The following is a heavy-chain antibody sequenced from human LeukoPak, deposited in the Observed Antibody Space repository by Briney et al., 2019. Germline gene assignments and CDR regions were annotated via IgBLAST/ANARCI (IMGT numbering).Heavy chain of an antibody. Sequence: ASVKVSCKVSGSTLTEFSIHWVRQAPGKGLEWMGGFVPEDDETIYAQSFQGRVTMTEDTSTDTAYMELSSLRSEDTAMYYCATIAPGDPFDSWGQGTLVTVYS. V-gene: IGHV1-24*01. CDR3: ATIAPGDPFDS. CDR1: GSTLTEFS. CDR2: FVPEDDET. D-gene: IGHD7-27*01. J-gene: IGHJ4*02.